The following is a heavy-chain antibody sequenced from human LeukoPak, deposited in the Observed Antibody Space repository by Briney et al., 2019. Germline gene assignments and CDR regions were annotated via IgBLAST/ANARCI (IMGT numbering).Heavy chain of an antibody. CDR3: VRVGGIAAHYYFDY. J-gene: IGHJ4*02. D-gene: IGHD6-13*01. CDR2: INHSGST. V-gene: IGHV4-34*01. CDR1: GGSFSGYY. Sequence: SETLSLTCAVYGGSFSGYYWSWIRQPPGKGLEWIGEINHSGSTNYNPSLKSRVTISVDTSKNQFSLKLSSVTAADTAVYYCVRVGGIAAHYYFDYWGQGTLVTVSS.